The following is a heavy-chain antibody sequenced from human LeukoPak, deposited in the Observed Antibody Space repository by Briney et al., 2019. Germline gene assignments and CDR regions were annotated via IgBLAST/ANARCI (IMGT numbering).Heavy chain of an antibody. J-gene: IGHJ4*02. V-gene: IGHV3-21*01. CDR3: ASGWFGELPDY. CDR1: GFTFSSYS. CDR2: ISSSSSYI. Sequence: GGSLRLSCAASGFTFSSYSMNWVRQAPGKGLEWVSSISSSSSYINYADSVKGRFTISRDNAKNSLYLQMNSLRAEDTAVYYCASGWFGELPDYWGQGTLVTVSS. D-gene: IGHD3-10*01.